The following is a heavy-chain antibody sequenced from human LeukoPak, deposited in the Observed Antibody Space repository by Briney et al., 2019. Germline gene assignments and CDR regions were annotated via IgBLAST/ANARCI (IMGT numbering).Heavy chain of an antibody. CDR2: IIPIFGTA. D-gene: IGHD2-21*02. CDR3: ARDLISGDWTWDI. CDR1: GGTFSSYA. J-gene: IGHJ3*02. V-gene: IGHV1-69*05. Sequence: ASVKVSCKASGGTFSSYAISWVRQAPGQGLEWMGGIIPIFGTANYAQKFQGRVTMTRDTSTSTVYMELSSLRYEDTAVYYCARDLISGDWTWDIWGQGTMVTVSS.